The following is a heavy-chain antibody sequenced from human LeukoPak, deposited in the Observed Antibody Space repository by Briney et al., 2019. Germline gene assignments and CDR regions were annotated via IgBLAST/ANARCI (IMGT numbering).Heavy chain of an antibody. CDR1: GFTFSSYA. CDR2: ISGSGGST. Sequence: QPGGSLRLSCAASGFTFSSYAMSWVRQAPGKGLEWVSAISGSGGSTYYADSVKGRFTISRDNSKNTLYLQMNSLKTEDTAVYYCTTNFPTVVTPHYYYMDVWGKGTTVTISS. CDR3: TTNFPTVVTPHYYYMDV. J-gene: IGHJ6*03. V-gene: IGHV3-23*01. D-gene: IGHD4-23*01.